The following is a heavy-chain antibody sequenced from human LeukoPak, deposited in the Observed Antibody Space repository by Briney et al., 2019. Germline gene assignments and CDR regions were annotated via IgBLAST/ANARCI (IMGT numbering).Heavy chain of an antibody. CDR2: IIPIFGTG. CDR3: ARSNVATQTFDY. J-gene: IGHJ4*02. Sequence: GASVKVSCKAYGGTFSSYGISWVRQAPGQGPEWMGGIIPIFGTGNYAQNFQGRVTITADKSTSTAYMALSSLRSEDTAVYYCARSNVATQTFDYWGQGTLVTVSS. D-gene: IGHD5-12*01. V-gene: IGHV1-69*06. CDR1: GGTFSSYG.